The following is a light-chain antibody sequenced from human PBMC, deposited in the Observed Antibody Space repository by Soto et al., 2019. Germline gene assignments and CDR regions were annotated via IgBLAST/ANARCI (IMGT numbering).Light chain of an antibody. CDR1: QGIGDT. Sequence: EIVLTQSPATLSVSPGEGATLSCRASQGIGDTLAWYQQKPGQAPRLLIYGASTRATGIPARFSGSGSGTDFTLTINRLEPEDFAVYYCQQSDTFGQGTRLEIK. V-gene: IGKV3-15*01. CDR2: GAS. CDR3: QQSDT. J-gene: IGKJ5*01.